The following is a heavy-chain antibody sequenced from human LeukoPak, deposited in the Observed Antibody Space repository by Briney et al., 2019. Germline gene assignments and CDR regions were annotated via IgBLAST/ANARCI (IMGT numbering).Heavy chain of an antibody. CDR1: GGSISSGSYY. D-gene: IGHD6-19*01. Sequence: PSRTLSLTCTVSGGSISSGSYYWSWIRQPAGKGLEWIGRIYTSGSTNYNPSLKSRVTISVDTSKNQFSLKLSSVTAADTAVYYCARDGRSGGYSSGWYLYWGQGTLVTVSS. J-gene: IGHJ4*02. CDR3: ARDGRSGGYSSGWYLY. V-gene: IGHV4-61*02. CDR2: IYTSGST.